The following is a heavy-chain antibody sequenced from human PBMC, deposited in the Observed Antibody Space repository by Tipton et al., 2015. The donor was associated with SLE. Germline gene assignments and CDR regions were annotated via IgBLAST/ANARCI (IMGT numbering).Heavy chain of an antibody. Sequence: SLRLSCAASGFTFSSYGMHWVRQAPGKGLEWVAVISYDGSNKYYADSVKGRFTISRDNSKNTLYLQMNSLRAEDAAVYYCARGSRLEPLDYWGQGTLVTVSS. CDR2: ISYDGSNK. J-gene: IGHJ4*02. V-gene: IGHV3-30*03. CDR1: GFTFSSYG. D-gene: IGHD1-14*01. CDR3: ARGSRLEPLDY.